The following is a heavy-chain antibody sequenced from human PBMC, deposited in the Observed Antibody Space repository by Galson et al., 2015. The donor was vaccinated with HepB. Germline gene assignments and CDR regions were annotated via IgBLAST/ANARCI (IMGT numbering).Heavy chain of an antibody. J-gene: IGHJ4*02. CDR3: AKDMGTGGVSYTDGLDY. CDR2: ISWNSGTI. V-gene: IGHV3-9*01. D-gene: IGHD2-8*02. Sequence: SLRLSCAASGFTFDDYAMDWVRQAPGKGLEWVSGISWNSGTIGYADSVKGRFTISRDNAKNSLYLQMNSLRAEDTALYYCAKDMGTGGVSYTDGLDYWGQGTLVTVSS. CDR1: GFTFDDYA.